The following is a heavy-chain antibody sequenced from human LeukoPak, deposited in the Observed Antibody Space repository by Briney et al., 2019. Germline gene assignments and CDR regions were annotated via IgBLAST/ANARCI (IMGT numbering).Heavy chain of an antibody. J-gene: IGHJ4*02. D-gene: IGHD6-19*01. CDR1: GFIFSSYG. CDR2: ISYDGSNK. V-gene: IGHV3-30*03. CDR3: ARDLNTESGWSPSDY. Sequence: GRSLRLSCAASGFIFSSYGMHWVRQAPGKGLEGVTVISYDGSNKYYADSVKGRFTISRDNSKNTLYLQMNSLRAEDTAVYYCARDLNTESGWSPSDYWGQGTLVTVSS.